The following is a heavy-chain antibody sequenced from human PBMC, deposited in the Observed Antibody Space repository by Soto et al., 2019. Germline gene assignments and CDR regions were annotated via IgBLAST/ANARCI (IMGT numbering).Heavy chain of an antibody. D-gene: IGHD3-3*01. V-gene: IGHV4-31*03. CDR1: GGSISSGGYY. CDR3: ARALSYYDFWPTADY. J-gene: IGHJ4*02. Sequence: SETLSLTCTVSGGSISSGGYYWSWIRQHPGKGLEWIGYIYYSGSTYYNPSLKSRVTISVDTSKNQFSLKLSSVTAADTAVYYFARALSYYDFWPTADYWGQGTLVTVSS. CDR2: IYYSGST.